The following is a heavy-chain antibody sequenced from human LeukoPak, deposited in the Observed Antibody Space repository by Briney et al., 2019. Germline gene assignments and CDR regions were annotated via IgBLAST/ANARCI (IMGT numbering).Heavy chain of an antibody. CDR1: GGTFSSYA. Sequence: ASVTVSCKASGGTFSSYAISWVRQAPGQGLEWMGGIIPIFGTANYAQKFQGRVTITADESTSTAYMELSSLRSEDTAVYYCATPAYYYDSGGYYPRDYYYYYGMDVWGQGATVTVSS. D-gene: IGHD3-22*01. J-gene: IGHJ6*02. V-gene: IGHV1-69*13. CDR2: IIPIFGTA. CDR3: ATPAYYYDSGGYYPRDYYYYYGMDV.